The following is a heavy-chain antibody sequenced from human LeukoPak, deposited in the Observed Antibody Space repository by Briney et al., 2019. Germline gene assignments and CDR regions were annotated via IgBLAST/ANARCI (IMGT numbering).Heavy chain of an antibody. V-gene: IGHV1-18*01. CDR1: GYTFTSYG. CDR2: ISAYNGNT. Sequence: ASVKVSCKASGYTFTSYGISWVRQAPGQGLEWMGWISAYNGNTNYAQKLQGRVTMTTDTSTSTAYMELRSLTSDDTAVYYCARETYSNILTGTDYWGPGTLVTVSS. J-gene: IGHJ4*02. D-gene: IGHD3-9*01. CDR3: ARETYSNILTGTDY.